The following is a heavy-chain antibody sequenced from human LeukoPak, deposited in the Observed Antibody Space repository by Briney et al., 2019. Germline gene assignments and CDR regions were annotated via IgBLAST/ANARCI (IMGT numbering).Heavy chain of an antibody. J-gene: IGHJ3*02. Sequence: SETLSLTCAVYGGSFSGYYWSWIRQPPGKGLEWIGEINHSGSTNYNPSLKSRVTISVDTSKNQFSLKLSSVTAADTAAYYCARQPYAFDIWGQGTMVTVSS. D-gene: IGHD1-14*01. CDR2: INHSGST. CDR1: GGSFSGYY. CDR3: ARQPYAFDI. V-gene: IGHV4-34*01.